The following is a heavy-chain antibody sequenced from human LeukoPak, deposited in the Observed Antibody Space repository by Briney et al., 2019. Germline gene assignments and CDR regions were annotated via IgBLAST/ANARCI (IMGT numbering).Heavy chain of an antibody. J-gene: IGHJ4*02. CDR1: GYTFTSYG. CDR3: ARTTVLRFLEWLTPDY. Sequence: ASVKVSCXASGYTFTSYGISWVRRAPGQGLEWMGWISAYNGNTNYAQKLQGRVTMTTDTSTSTAYMELRSLRSDDTAVYYCARTTVLRFLEWLTPDYWGQGTLVTVSS. CDR2: ISAYNGNT. V-gene: IGHV1-18*01. D-gene: IGHD3-3*01.